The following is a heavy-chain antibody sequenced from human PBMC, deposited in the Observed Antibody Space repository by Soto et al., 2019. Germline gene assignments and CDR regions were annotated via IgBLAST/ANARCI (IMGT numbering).Heavy chain of an antibody. CDR1: GFTFSSYD. V-gene: IGHV3-30*18. CDR2: ISYDGSNK. Sequence: GGSLRLSCGASGFTFSSYDMHWVRQAPGKGLEWVAVISYDGSNKYYADSVKGRFTISRDNSKNTLYLQMNSLRAEDTAVYYCAKLSAAAAGRESFDYWGHGTVVTV. D-gene: IGHD6-13*01. CDR3: AKLSAAAAGRESFDY. J-gene: IGHJ4*01.